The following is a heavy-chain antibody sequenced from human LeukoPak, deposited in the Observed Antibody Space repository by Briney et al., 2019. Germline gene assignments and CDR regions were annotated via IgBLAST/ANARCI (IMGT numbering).Heavy chain of an antibody. Sequence: PGGSLRLSCTASGFTFSSYAMNWVRQAPGKGLEWVSGIGAGGTFTYYADSVKGRFTIFRDNSRNTLYLQMNSLRDEDTAVYFCARDRLGAGSFDIWGQGTMVTVSS. CDR2: IGAGGTFT. J-gene: IGHJ3*02. CDR3: ARDRLGAGSFDI. V-gene: IGHV3-23*01. CDR1: GFTFSSYA. D-gene: IGHD7-27*01.